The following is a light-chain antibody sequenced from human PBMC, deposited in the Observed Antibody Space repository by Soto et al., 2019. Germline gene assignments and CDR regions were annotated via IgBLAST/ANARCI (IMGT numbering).Light chain of an antibody. CDR3: QQYGTSPQT. CDR1: QSVSTNY. CDR2: RTS. Sequence: EIVLTQSPGTVSLSPGEIATLSFSASQSVSTNYLAWYQQKPGQAPRLLIYRTSTRATGIPDRFSGGGSGTDFTLTISRLAPEDFAVYYCQQYGTSPQTFGQGTKVDIK. V-gene: IGKV3-20*01. J-gene: IGKJ1*01.